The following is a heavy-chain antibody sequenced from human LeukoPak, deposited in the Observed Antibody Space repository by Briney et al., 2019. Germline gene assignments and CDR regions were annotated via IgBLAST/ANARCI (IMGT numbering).Heavy chain of an antibody. D-gene: IGHD1-26*01. Sequence: GGSLRLSCAASGFTFTNYAMTWVRQAPGKGLEWVSSISASGVMTYYADSVKGRFTVSRDTSKNSLYLQMSSLTAADTAVYYCARSRWELLVYFDSWGQGTLVTVSS. CDR3: ARSRWELLVYFDS. CDR1: GFTFTNYA. CDR2: ISASGVMT. V-gene: IGHV3-23*01. J-gene: IGHJ4*02.